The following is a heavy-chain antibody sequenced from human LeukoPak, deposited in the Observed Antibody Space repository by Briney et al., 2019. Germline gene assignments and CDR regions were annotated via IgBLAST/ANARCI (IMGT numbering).Heavy chain of an antibody. CDR1: GFTFSTYS. CDR3: ARDGRIAVADWGNY. V-gene: IGHV3-21*06. D-gene: IGHD6-19*01. CDR2: ISSGNTYI. Sequence: GGSLRLSCAASGFTFSTYSMNWVRQAPGKGLEWVSSISSGNTYIKYADSVKGRFTSSRDDAKSSLFLQMNSLRAEDTAVYYCARDGRIAVADWGNYWGQGTLVTVSS. J-gene: IGHJ4*02.